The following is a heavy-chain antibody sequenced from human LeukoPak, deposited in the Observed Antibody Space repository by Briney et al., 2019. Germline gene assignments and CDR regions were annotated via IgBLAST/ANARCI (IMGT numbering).Heavy chain of an antibody. CDR2: IYYST. CDR1: GGSISSSTYY. D-gene: IGHD1-26*01. V-gene: IGHV4-39*01. Sequence: SETLSLTCTVSGGSISSSTYYWVWIRQPPGKGLEWIGHIYYSTYYNPSLKSRVTISVHTSKNQFSLRLSSVTAADTAVYYCASITKWGQTVPFDYWGQGTLVTVSS. J-gene: IGHJ4*02. CDR3: ASITKWGQTVPFDY.